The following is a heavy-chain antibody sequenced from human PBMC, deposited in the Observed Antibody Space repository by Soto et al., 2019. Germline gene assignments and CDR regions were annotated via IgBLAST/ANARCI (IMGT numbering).Heavy chain of an antibody. V-gene: IGHV3-30-3*01. CDR3: AREIERLLGC. D-gene: IGHD3-3*01. Sequence: QVQLVESGGGVVQPGRSLRLSCAAAGFTFSSYAIQWVRQAPGKGLEWVAVISYDGSNKYYADSVKGRFTISRDNSKNTLYLQMNSLIAEDTAVYYCAREIERLLGCWGQGTLVTVSS. CDR1: GFTFSSYA. J-gene: IGHJ4*02. CDR2: ISYDGSNK.